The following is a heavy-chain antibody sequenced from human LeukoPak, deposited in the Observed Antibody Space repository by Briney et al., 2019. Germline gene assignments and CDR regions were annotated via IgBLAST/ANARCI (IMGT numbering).Heavy chain of an antibody. CDR3: ARDRDGDYGGDAFDI. CDR1: GFTFSSYG. J-gene: IGHJ3*02. CDR2: IWYDGSNK. V-gene: IGHV3-33*01. Sequence: GRSLRLSCAASGFTFSSYGMHRVRQAPGKGLEWVAVIWYDGSNKYYADSVKGRFTISRDNSKNTLYLQMNSLRAEDTAVYYCARDRDGDYGGDAFDIWGQGTMVTVSS. D-gene: IGHD4-23*01.